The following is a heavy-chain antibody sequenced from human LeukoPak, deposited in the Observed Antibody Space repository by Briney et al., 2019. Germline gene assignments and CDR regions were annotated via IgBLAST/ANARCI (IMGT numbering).Heavy chain of an antibody. D-gene: IGHD3-22*01. Sequence: GGSLRLSCAASGFTFSSYGMHWVRQAPGKGLEWVAFIRYDGSNKYYADSVKGRFTISRDNSKNTLYLQMNSLRAEDTAVYYCAKMGRVVDSSGYPDYWGQGTLVTVSS. CDR1: GFTFSSYG. CDR3: AKMGRVVDSSGYPDY. CDR2: IRYDGSNK. J-gene: IGHJ4*02. V-gene: IGHV3-30*02.